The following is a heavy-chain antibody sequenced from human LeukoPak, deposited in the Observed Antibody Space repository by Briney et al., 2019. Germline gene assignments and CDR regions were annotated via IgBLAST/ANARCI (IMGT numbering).Heavy chain of an antibody. CDR3: ARQDYYDSSGQFDY. CDR1: GYSFTSYW. D-gene: IGHD3-22*01. J-gene: IGHJ4*02. CDR2: IYPGDSDT. V-gene: IGHV5-51*01. Sequence: GESLKISCKGSGYSFTSYWVGWVRQMPGKGLEWMGVIYPGDSDTRYSPSFQGQVTISADKSISTAYLQWSSLKASDTAMYYCARQDYYDSSGQFDYWGQGTLVTVSS.